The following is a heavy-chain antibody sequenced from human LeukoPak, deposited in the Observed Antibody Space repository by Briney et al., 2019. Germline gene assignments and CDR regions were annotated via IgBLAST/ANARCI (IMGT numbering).Heavy chain of an antibody. V-gene: IGHV1-46*01. CDR3: ARDTDSSDTIPQY. Sequence: ASVKVSCKASGYTLTGYYMHWVRQAPGQGLEWMGIINPGGGSTSFAQKFQGRLTMTRDTSTSTVYMELSRLRSEDTAVYYCARDTDSSDTIPQYWGQGTPVTVSS. D-gene: IGHD3-22*01. CDR1: GYTLTGYY. J-gene: IGHJ4*02. CDR2: INPGGGST.